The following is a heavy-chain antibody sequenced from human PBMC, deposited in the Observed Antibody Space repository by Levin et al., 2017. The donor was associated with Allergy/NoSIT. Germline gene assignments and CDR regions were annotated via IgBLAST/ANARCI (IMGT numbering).Heavy chain of an antibody. CDR1: GGSISSSSYY. V-gene: IGHV4-39*01. J-gene: IGHJ6*03. D-gene: IGHD6-19*01. CDR3: ASLRGYSSGWYPRGDYYYYYMDV. Sequence: SETLSLTCTVSGGSISSSSYYWGWIRQPPGTGLEWIGSIYYSGSTYYNPSLKSRVTISVDTSKNQFSLKLSSVTAADTAVYYCASLRGYSSGWYPRGDYYYYYMDVWGKGTTVTVSS. CDR2: IYYSGST.